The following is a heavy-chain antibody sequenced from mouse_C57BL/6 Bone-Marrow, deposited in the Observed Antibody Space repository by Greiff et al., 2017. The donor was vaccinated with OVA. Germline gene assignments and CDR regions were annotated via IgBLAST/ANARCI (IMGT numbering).Heavy chain of an antibody. V-gene: IGHV1-63*01. CDR2: IYPGGGST. J-gene: IGHJ1*03. CDR1: GYTFTNYW. CDR3: ARGWYFDV. Sequence: QVQLQQSGAELVRPGTSVKMSCKASGYTFTNYWIGWAKQRPGHGLEWIGDIYPGGGSTNSNEKFKGKATLSADKSSSTAYMQFSSLTSEDSAIYYCARGWYFDVWGTGTTVTVSS.